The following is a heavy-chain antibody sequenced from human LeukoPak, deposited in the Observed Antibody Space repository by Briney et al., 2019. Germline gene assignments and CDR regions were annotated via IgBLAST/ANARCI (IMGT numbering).Heavy chain of an antibody. CDR2: ISYDGSNK. V-gene: IGHV3-30*04. Sequence: PGGSLRLSCAASGFTFSSYAMHWVRQAPGKGLEWVAVISYDGSNKYHADSVKGRFTISRDNSKNTLYLQMNSLRAEDTAVYYCARDGPYYYDSSGYYPFDYWGQGTLVTVSS. J-gene: IGHJ4*02. CDR3: ARDGPYYYDSSGYYPFDY. D-gene: IGHD3-22*01. CDR1: GFTFSSYA.